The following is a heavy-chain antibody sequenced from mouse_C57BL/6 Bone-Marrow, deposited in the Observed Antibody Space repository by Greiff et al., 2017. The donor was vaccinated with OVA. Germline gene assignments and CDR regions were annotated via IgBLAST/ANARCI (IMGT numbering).Heavy chain of an antibody. D-gene: IGHD1-1*01. CDR3: AREGIYYGSTPSHYYAMDY. Sequence: VQLQQSGAELVKPGVSVKMSCKASGYTFTSYWITWVKQRPGQGLEWIGDIYPGSGSTNYNEKFKSKATLTVDTSSSTAYMQLSSLTSEDSAVYYCAREGIYYGSTPSHYYAMDYWGQGTSVTVSS. J-gene: IGHJ4*01. V-gene: IGHV1-55*01. CDR1: GYTFTSYW. CDR2: IYPGSGST.